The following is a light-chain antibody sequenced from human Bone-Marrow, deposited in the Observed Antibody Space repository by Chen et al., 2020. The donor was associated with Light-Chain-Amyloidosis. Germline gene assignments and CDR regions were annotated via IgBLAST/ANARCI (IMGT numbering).Light chain of an antibody. V-gene: IGLV6-57*01. J-gene: IGLJ3*02. CDR1: SGSMATNY. CDR2: ADD. Sequence: NFMLTQPHPVQEPPGSTVIISCTRSSGSMATNYVQWYQQRPGSSPTTVIYADDQRPSGVPDRCSGSIDRSANSATLTISGLKTEDEAYYYCQSYQGSSQGVFGGGTKLTVL. CDR3: QSYQGSSQGV.